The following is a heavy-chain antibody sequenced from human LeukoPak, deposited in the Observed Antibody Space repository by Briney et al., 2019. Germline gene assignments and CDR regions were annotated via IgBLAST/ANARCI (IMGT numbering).Heavy chain of an antibody. CDR3: ARDLAAHVAFDI. V-gene: IGHV1-18*01. Sequence: ASVKVSCKTSGYTFTTYAISWVRQAPGQGLEWMGWISPYNGNTNYAQKLQGRVAMTTDTSTSTAYMELRSLRSDDTAVYYCARDLAAHVAFDIWGHGTVLTVSS. J-gene: IGHJ3*02. CDR2: ISPYNGNT. D-gene: IGHD6-6*01. CDR1: GYTFTTYA.